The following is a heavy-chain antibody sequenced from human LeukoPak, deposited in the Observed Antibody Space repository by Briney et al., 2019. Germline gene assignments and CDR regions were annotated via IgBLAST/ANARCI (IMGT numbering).Heavy chain of an antibody. CDR3: ARDLHVTIFGGNYYYYYMDV. CDR2: INPSGGST. J-gene: IGHJ6*03. D-gene: IGHD3-3*01. V-gene: IGHV1-46*01. Sequence: ASVKVSCKASGYILTSYYMHWVRQAPGQGLEWMGIINPSGGSTSYAQKFQGRVTMTRNTSISTAYMELSSLRSEDTAVYYCARDLHVTIFGGNYYYYYMDVWGKGTTVTVSS. CDR1: GYILTSYY.